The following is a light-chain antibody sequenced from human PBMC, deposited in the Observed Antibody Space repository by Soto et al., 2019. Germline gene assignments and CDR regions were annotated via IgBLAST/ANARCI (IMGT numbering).Light chain of an antibody. J-gene: IGLJ1*01. CDR1: SSDVWSYNL. CDR2: EGS. V-gene: IGLV2-23*01. CDR3: CSYAGSSPYV. Sequence: QSALTQPASVSGSPGQSITISCSGTSSDVWSYNLVSWYQQHPGKAPKLIIYEGSKRPSGVSNRFSGSKSGNTASLTISGLQAEDEADYYCCSYAGSSPYVFGTGTKQTV.